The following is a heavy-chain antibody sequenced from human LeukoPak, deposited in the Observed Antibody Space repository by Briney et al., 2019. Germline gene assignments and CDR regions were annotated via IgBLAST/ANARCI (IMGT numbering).Heavy chain of an antibody. D-gene: IGHD3-9*01. CDR2: ISYDGSNK. J-gene: IGHJ4*02. V-gene: IGHV3-30-3*01. CDR3: AKAVNFDWLPNDY. Sequence: PGRSLRLSCAASGFTFSSYAMHWVRQAPGKGLEWVAVISYDGSNKYYADSVKGRFTISRDNSKDTLYLQMNSLRAEDTAVYYCAKAVNFDWLPNDYWGQGTLVTVSS. CDR1: GFTFSSYA.